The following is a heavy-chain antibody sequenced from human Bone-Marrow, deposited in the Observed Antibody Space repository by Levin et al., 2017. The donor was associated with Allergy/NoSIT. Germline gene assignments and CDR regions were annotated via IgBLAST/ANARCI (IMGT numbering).Heavy chain of an antibody. CDR3: TRGSNSVDSSDFDN. Sequence: GGSLRLSCAASGFAFNKAWMNWVRQAPGKVLEWVGRIRSKSNGGSAEYATPVRGRFTISRDDSENALYLQMNGLESEDTAVYYCTRGSNSVDSSDFDNWGQGTLVTVSS. J-gene: IGHJ4*02. D-gene: IGHD5-12*01. CDR1: GFAFNKAW. CDR2: IRSKSNGGSA. V-gene: IGHV3-15*07.